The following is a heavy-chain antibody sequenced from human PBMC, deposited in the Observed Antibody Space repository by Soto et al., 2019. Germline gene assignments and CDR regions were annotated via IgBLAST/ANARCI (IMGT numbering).Heavy chain of an antibody. Sequence: ASVTVSCKASVYTFTGYYMHWVRQAPGQGLEWMGWINPNSGGTNYAQKFQGRVTMTRDTSISTAYMELSRLRSDDTAVYYCASKVTIFGVVPDYWGQGTLVTVSS. CDR3: ASKVTIFGVVPDY. CDR2: INPNSGGT. V-gene: IGHV1-2*02. J-gene: IGHJ4*02. CDR1: VYTFTGYY. D-gene: IGHD3-3*01.